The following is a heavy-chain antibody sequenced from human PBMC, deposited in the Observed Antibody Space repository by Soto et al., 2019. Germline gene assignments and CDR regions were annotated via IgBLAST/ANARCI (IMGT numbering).Heavy chain of an antibody. CDR3: ARPGVRGRYYYYGMDV. Sequence: SETLSLTCAVYGGSFSGYYWSWIRQPPGKGLEWIGEINHSGSTNYNPSLKSRVTISVDTSKNQFSLKLSSVTAADTAAYYCARPGVRGRYYYYGMDVWGQGTTVTVSS. CDR2: INHSGST. J-gene: IGHJ6*02. D-gene: IGHD3-10*01. CDR1: GGSFSGYY. V-gene: IGHV4-34*01.